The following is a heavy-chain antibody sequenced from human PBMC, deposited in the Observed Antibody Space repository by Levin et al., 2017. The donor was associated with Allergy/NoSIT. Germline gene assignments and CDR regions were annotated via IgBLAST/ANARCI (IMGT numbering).Heavy chain of an antibody. CDR1: GFIFSTYA. Sequence: GESLKISCAASGFIFSTYAMSWVRQAPGKGLEWVSGISSRGIGTYYADSVKGRFTISRDNSKNTLYLQMNSLRAGDTAVYYCAKDFHEVMTQQVFDYWGQGTLVTVPS. CDR2: ISSRGIGT. J-gene: IGHJ4*02. CDR3: AKDFHEVMTQQVFDY. D-gene: IGHD6-13*01. V-gene: IGHV3-23*01.